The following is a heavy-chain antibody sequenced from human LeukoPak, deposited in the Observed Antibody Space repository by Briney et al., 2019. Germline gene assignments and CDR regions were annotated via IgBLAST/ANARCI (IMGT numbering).Heavy chain of an antibody. CDR3: ARVYDYVWGSYRPLDY. J-gene: IGHJ4*02. CDR1: GYTFTSYA. V-gene: IGHV7-4-1*02. Sequence: ASVKVSCKASGYTFTSYAMNWVRQAPGQGLEWMGWINTNTGNPTYTQGFTGRFVFSLDTSVSTAYLQISSLKAEDTAVYYCARVYDYVWGSYRPLDYWGQGTLVTVSS. CDR2: INTNTGNP. D-gene: IGHD3-16*02.